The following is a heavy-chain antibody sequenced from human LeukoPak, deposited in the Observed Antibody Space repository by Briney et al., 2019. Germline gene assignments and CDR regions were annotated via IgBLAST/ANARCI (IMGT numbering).Heavy chain of an antibody. CDR3: AKISVTMVRGVYYYMDV. CDR1: GFTFSSYG. CDR2: ISGSGGST. V-gene: IGHV3-23*01. D-gene: IGHD3-10*01. Sequence: PGGSLRLSCAASGFTFSSYGMSWVRQAPGKGLEWVSAISGSGGSTYYADSVKGRFTISRDNSKNTLYLQMNSLRAEDTAVYYCAKISVTMVRGVYYYMDVWGKGTTVTISS. J-gene: IGHJ6*03.